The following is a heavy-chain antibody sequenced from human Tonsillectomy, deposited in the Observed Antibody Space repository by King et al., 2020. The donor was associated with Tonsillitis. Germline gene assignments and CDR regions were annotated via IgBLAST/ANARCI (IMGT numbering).Heavy chain of an antibody. CDR2: IYHSGST. J-gene: IGHJ4*02. CDR3: ARGYSGYDFDY. D-gene: IGHD5-12*01. CDR1: GGSISSGGYS. V-gene: IGHV4-30-2*01. Sequence: QLQESGSGLVKPSQTLSLTCAVSGGSISSGGYSWSWIRQPPGKGLEWIGYIYHSGSTYYNPSLKSRVTISVDRSKNQFSLKLSSVTAADTAVYYCARGYSGYDFDYWGQGTLVTVSS.